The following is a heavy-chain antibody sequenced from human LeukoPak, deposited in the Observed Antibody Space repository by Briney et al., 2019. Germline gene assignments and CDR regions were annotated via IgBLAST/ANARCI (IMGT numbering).Heavy chain of an antibody. CDR3: ASHCSSTSCYGFYMDV. CDR2: ISAYNGNT. V-gene: IGHV1-18*01. D-gene: IGHD2-2*01. J-gene: IGHJ6*03. Sequence: ASVKVSCKASGYTFTSYGISWVRQAPGQGLEWMGWISAYNGNTNYAQKPQGRVTMTTDTSTSTAYMALRSLRSDDTAVYYCASHCSSTSCYGFYMDVWGKGTTVTVSS. CDR1: GYTFTSYG.